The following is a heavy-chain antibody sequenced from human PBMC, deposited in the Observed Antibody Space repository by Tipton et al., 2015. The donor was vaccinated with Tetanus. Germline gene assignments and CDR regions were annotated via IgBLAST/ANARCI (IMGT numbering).Heavy chain of an antibody. Sequence: LRLSCTVSGGSISSGGYYWSWIRQHPGKGLEWIGYIYYSGSTYYNPSLKSRVTISVDTSKNQFSLKLSSVTAADTAVSYCARAPYGDYADYWGQGTLVTVSS. V-gene: IGHV4-31*02. J-gene: IGHJ4*02. CDR3: ARAPYGDYADY. CDR1: GGSISSGGYY. D-gene: IGHD4-17*01. CDR2: IYYSGST.